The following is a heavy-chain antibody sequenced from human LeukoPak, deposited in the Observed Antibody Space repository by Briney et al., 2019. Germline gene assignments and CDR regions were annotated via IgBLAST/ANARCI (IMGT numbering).Heavy chain of an antibody. J-gene: IGHJ5*02. CDR2: IYHSGGT. Sequence: SQTLSLTCVASGASISSGGYSWSWIRQPPGKGLEWIGCIYHSGGTHYNPSLKSRVTISVDTSKNQFSLKLSSVTAADTAVYYCARRRSFRITGAPFDPWGQGTLVTVSS. V-gene: IGHV4-30-2*01. CDR1: GASISSGGYS. D-gene: IGHD1-20*01. CDR3: ARRRSFRITGAPFDP.